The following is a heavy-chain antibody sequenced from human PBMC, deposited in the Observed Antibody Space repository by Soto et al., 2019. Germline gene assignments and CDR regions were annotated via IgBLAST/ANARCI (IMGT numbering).Heavy chain of an antibody. J-gene: IGHJ6*03. V-gene: IGHV3-7*01. CDR3: ARGNYYYYYMDV. CDR1: GFTFSSYA. Sequence: GGSLRLSCAASGFTFSSYAMSWVRQAPGKGLEWVANIKQDGSEKYYVDSVKGRFTISRDNAKNSLYLQMNSLRAEDTAVYYCARGNYYYYYMDVWGKGTTVTVSS. CDR2: IKQDGSEK.